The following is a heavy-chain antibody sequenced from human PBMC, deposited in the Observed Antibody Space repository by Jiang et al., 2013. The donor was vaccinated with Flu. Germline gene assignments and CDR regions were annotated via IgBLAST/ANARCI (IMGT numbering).Heavy chain of an antibody. D-gene: IGHD1-14*01. CDR3: ARQGNPVRNLRSDAFDI. J-gene: IGHJ3*02. V-gene: IGHV3-33*01. CDR2: IWYDGSNK. Sequence: VQLLESGGGVVQPGRSLRLSCAASGFTFSSYGMHWVRQAPGKGLEWVAVIWYDGSNKYYADSAKGRFTISRDNSKNTLYLQMNSLRAEDTAVYYCARQGNPVRNLRSDAFDIWGQGTMVTVSS. CDR1: GFTFSSYG.